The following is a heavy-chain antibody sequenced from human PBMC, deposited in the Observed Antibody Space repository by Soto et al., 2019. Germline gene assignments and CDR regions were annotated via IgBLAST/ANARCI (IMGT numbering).Heavy chain of an antibody. CDR1: GFTFSTYA. Sequence: EVQLLDSGGGLVQPGGSLRLSCAASGFTFSTYAMSWVRQAPGKGLEWVSTITGSGSSTYYADSVKGRFTISRDNSKNTLALQMNTLRAEDTAVYSCAKDLYGDYGGVDYWGQGTLVTVSS. D-gene: IGHD4-17*01. CDR2: ITGSGSST. V-gene: IGHV3-23*01. J-gene: IGHJ4*02. CDR3: AKDLYGDYGGVDY.